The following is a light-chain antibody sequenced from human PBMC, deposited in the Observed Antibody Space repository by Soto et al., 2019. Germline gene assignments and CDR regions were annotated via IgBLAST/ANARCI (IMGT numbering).Light chain of an antibody. V-gene: IGLV1-44*01. J-gene: IGLJ3*02. CDR3: AAWDDSLNAWV. CDR2: SNN. CDR1: SSNIGSNT. Sequence: QSVLTQPPSASGTPGQRVTISCSGSSSNIGSNTVNWYQQLPGTAPKLLIYSNNQRPSGVPDRVSGSKSGTSASLAISGLQSVDEADYYCAAWDDSLNAWVFGGGTKLTVL.